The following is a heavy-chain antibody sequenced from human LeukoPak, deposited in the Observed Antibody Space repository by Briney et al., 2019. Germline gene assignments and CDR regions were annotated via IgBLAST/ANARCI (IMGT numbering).Heavy chain of an antibody. CDR3: ATELVVRGVIITFD. V-gene: IGHV1-69*04. D-gene: IGHD3-10*01. CDR2: IIPILGIA. CDR1: GGTFSSYA. J-gene: IGHJ4*02. Sequence: FSVKVSCKASGGTFSSYAISWVRQAPGQGLEWMGRIIPILGIANYAQKFQGRVTMTEDTSTDTAYMELSSPRSEDTAVYYCATELVVRGVIITFDWGQGTLVTVSS.